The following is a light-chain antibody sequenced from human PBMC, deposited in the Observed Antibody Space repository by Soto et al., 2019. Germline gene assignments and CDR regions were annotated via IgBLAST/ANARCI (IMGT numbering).Light chain of an antibody. CDR3: QKYNSAPLT. CDR2: AAS. CDR1: QGISNY. J-gene: IGKJ4*01. V-gene: IGKV1-27*01. Sequence: DIQMTQSPSSLSASVGDRVTITCRASQGISNYLAGYRQKPGKVPMLLIYAASTLQSGDPSRFSSSGSGTDFTLTISSLQPEDVATYYCQKYNSAPLTFGGGTKVEIK.